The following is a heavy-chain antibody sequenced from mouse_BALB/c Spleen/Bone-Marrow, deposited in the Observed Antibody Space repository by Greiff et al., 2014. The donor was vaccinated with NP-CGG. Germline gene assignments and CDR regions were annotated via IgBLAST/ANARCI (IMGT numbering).Heavy chain of an antibody. V-gene: IGHV14-3*02. Sequence: EVQLQQSGAELVKPGASVKLSCTASGFNIKDTYMHWVKQRPEQGLEWIGRIDPANGNTKYDPKFQGKSTITADTSSNTAYLQLSSLTSEDTAVYYCARWEYYAMDYWGQGTSVTVSS. CDR3: ARWEYYAMDY. D-gene: IGHD4-1*01. CDR1: GFNIKDTY. J-gene: IGHJ4*01. CDR2: IDPANGNT.